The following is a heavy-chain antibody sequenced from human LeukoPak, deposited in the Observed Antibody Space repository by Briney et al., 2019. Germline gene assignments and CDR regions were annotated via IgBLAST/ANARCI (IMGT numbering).Heavy chain of an antibody. CDR3: ARATQRYCSGTTCFPYWLDP. Sequence: SGTLSLTCSVSGGSISSYYWSWIRQPPGKGLEWIGYIYTSGSPNYNPSLKSRVTMSVDMSRRQFSLMLSSVTAADTAVYYCARATQRYCSGTTCFPYWLDPWGQGTLVTVSS. D-gene: IGHD2-2*01. J-gene: IGHJ5*02. CDR1: GGSISSYY. CDR2: IYTSGSP. V-gene: IGHV4-4*09.